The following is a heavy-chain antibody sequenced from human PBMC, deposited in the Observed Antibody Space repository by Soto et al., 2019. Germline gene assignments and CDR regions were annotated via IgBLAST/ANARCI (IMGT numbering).Heavy chain of an antibody. CDR3: ARGYCSGGSCRSPFDY. V-gene: IGHV4-30-2*01. Sequence: SETLSLTCAVSGGSISSGGYSWSWIRQPPGKGLEWIGYIYHSGSTYYNPSLKIRVTISVDRSKNQVSLKLSSVTAADTAVYYCARGYCSGGSCRSPFDYWCQGTLVTVSS. CDR2: IYHSGST. CDR1: GGSISSGGYS. J-gene: IGHJ4*02. D-gene: IGHD2-15*01.